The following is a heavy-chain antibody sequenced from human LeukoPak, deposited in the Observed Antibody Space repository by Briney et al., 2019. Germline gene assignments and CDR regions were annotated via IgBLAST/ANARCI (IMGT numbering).Heavy chain of an antibody. CDR1: GGTFSSYA. CDR2: IIPIFGTA. J-gene: IGHJ6*02. CDR3: ARQGCSSTSCLPKEAYYYYYGMDV. Sequence: SVKVSCKASGGTFSSYAISWVRQAPGQGLEWMGGIIPIFGTANYAQKFQGRVTITADESTSTAYMELSSLRSEDTAVYYCARQGCSSTSCLPKEAYYYYYGMDVWGQGTTVTVSS. D-gene: IGHD2-2*01. V-gene: IGHV1-69*13.